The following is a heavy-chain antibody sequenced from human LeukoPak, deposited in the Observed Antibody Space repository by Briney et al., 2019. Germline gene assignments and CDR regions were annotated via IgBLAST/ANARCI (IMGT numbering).Heavy chain of an antibody. CDR3: ARDGITMRILEY. CDR1: GFTFSSYE. J-gene: IGHJ4*02. V-gene: IGHV3-48*03. D-gene: IGHD3-10*01. CDR2: ISSSGSTI. Sequence: GGSLRLSCAASGFTFSSYEMNWVRQAPGKGLEWVSYISSSGSTIYYADSVKGRFTISRDNAKNSLYLQMDSLRAEDTAVYYCARDGITMRILEYWGQGTLVTVSS.